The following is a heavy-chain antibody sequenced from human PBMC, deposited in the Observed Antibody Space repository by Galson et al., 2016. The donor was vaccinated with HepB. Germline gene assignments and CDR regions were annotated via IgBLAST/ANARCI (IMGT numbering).Heavy chain of an antibody. CDR2: INPHHGGT. Sequence: SVKVSCKASGYSFTGSYMHWVRQAPGQGLEWMGWINPHHGGTKFAQKFQGRVSMTRHTSINTAYLEVTRLISDDTAVYYCTRDRGDGTFDYWGQGTLVTVSS. J-gene: IGHJ4*02. D-gene: IGHD2-21*02. CDR3: TRDRGDGTFDY. CDR1: GYSFTGSY. V-gene: IGHV1-2*02.